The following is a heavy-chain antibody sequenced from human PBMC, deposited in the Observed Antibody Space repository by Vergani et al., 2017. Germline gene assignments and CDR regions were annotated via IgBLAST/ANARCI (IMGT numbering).Heavy chain of an antibody. CDR1: GFTFSSYS. V-gene: IGHV3-21*01. CDR3: ARDNWAHFDYVDY. CDR2: ISSSSSYI. D-gene: IGHD3-9*01. J-gene: IGHJ4*02. Sequence: EVQLVESGGGLVKPGGSLRLSCAASGFTFSSYSMNWVRQAPGKGLEWVSSISSSSSYIYYADSVKGRFTISRDNAKNSLYLQMNSLRAEDTAVYYCARDNWAHFDYVDYWGQGTLVTVSS.